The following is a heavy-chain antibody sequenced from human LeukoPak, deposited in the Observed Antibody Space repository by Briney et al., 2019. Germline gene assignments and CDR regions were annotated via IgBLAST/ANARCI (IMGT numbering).Heavy chain of an antibody. CDR1: GFILSDYN. V-gene: IGHV3-30*04. D-gene: IGHD6-19*01. CDR3: AKGYSNGYGA. CDR2: ISYDGSNK. Sequence: PGRSLRLSCAASGFILSDYNMHWVRQAPGKGLEWVAVISYDGSNKYYADSVKGRFTISRDNSKNTLYLQMNSLRAEDTAVYYCAKGYSNGYGAWGQGTLVTVSS. J-gene: IGHJ5*02.